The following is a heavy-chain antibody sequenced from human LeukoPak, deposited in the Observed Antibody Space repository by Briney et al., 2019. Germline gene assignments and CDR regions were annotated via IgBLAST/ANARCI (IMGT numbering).Heavy chain of an antibody. CDR3: ARQTGSGLFTLP. D-gene: IGHD3/OR15-3a*01. Sequence: SETLSLTCTVCGGSISNYYWTWIRQPAGKGLEWIGRIYTSGSTNYNPSLKSRVTMSVDTSKNQISPRLTSVTATDTAMYYCARQTGSGLFTLPGGQGTLVTVSS. J-gene: IGHJ4*02. V-gene: IGHV4-4*07. CDR2: IYTSGST. CDR1: GGSISNYY.